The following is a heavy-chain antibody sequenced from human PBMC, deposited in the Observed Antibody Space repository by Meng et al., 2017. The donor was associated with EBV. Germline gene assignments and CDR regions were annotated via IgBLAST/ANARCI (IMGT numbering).Heavy chain of an antibody. Sequence: QVPRVVSGGGVKKPGASVKVSCKASGYTFTGYYMHWVRQAPGQGLEWMGRINPNSGGTNYAQKFQGRVTMTRDTSISTAYMELSRLRSDDTAVYYCAKGADLAAAGTFWFDPWGQGTPVTVSS. CDR2: INPNSGGT. CDR3: AKGADLAAAGTFWFDP. D-gene: IGHD6-13*01. CDR1: GYTFTGYY. V-gene: IGHV1-2*06. J-gene: IGHJ5*02.